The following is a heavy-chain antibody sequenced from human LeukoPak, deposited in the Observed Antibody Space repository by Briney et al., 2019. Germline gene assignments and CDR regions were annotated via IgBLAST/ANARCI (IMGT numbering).Heavy chain of an antibody. Sequence: PGGSLRLSCSASGFTFSSYSMNWVRQAPGKGLEWVSYISSSSNTIYYADSVKGRYTISRDNAKNSLYLQMNSLRAEDTAVYYCARDGGQYYDFWSGYPRNDAFDIWGQGTMVTVSS. V-gene: IGHV3-48*01. CDR2: ISSSSNTI. J-gene: IGHJ3*02. D-gene: IGHD3-3*01. CDR1: GFTFSSYS. CDR3: ARDGGQYYDFWSGYPRNDAFDI.